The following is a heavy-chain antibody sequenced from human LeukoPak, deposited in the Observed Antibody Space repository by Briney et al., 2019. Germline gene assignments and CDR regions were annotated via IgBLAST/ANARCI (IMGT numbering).Heavy chain of an antibody. V-gene: IGHV3-20*04. CDR2: INWNGGST. J-gene: IGHJ4*02. D-gene: IGHD6-13*01. CDR3: AKDGRDSSSWYDPHFDY. CDR1: GFTFDDYG. Sequence: PGGSLRLSCAASGFTFDDYGMSWVRQAPGKGLEWVSGINWNGGSTGYADSVKGRFTISRDNAKNSLYLQMNSLRTEDTALYYCAKDGRDSSSWYDPHFDYWGQGTLVTVSS.